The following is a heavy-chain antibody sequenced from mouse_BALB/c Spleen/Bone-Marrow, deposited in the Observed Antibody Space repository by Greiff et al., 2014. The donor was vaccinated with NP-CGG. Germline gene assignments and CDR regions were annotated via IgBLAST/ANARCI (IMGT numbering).Heavy chain of an antibody. CDR3: ARRDYGPFYALDY. Sequence: QVQLQQSGAELARPGASVKMSCKASGYTFTSFTVHWVKQRPGQGLEWIGYINPSSGYTNYNQNFKDKATLTADKSASTAYMQLTSLTSEDPAVYYCARRDYGPFYALDYWGQGTSVTVSS. V-gene: IGHV1-4*01. CDR1: GYTFTSFT. CDR2: INPSSGYT. J-gene: IGHJ4*01. D-gene: IGHD1-2*01.